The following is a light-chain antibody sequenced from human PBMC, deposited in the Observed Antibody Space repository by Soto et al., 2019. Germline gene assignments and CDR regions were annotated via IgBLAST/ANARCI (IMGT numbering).Light chain of an antibody. CDR2: LGS. J-gene: IGKJ2*01. CDR1: QTLLHSNGYTY. Sequence: IALTQSPLSLSVTPGEPTSISCRSSQTLLHSNGYTYLNWYLQKPGQSPQLLIYLGSNRASGVHDRFSGSGSGTDFTLKINRVQAEDVGVFYCMQGLRPMYTFGQGTKLEIK. CDR3: MQGLRPMYT. V-gene: IGKV2-28*01.